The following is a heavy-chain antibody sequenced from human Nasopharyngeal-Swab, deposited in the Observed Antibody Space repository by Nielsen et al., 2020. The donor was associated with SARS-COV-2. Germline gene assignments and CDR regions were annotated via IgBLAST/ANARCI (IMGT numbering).Heavy chain of an antibody. CDR3: ARDSLDFYGSGSYPDY. CDR1: GFTFSNYW. Sequence: GGSLRLSCAGSGFTFSNYWMHWVRQAPGKGLVWVSRTNSDGSSTDYADFVKGRFTISRDNAKNTLYLQMNSLRVEDTAMYYCARDSLDFYGSGSYPDYWGQGTLVTVSS. J-gene: IGHJ4*02. D-gene: IGHD3-10*01. V-gene: IGHV3-74*01. CDR2: TNSDGSST.